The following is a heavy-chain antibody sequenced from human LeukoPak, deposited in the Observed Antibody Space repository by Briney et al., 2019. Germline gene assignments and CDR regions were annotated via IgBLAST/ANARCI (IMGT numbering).Heavy chain of an antibody. CDR3: ASLQYSSSWHFDY. J-gene: IGHJ4*02. V-gene: IGHV1-2*02. D-gene: IGHD6-13*01. CDR2: INPNSGGT. Sequence: ASVKVSCKASGYTFTGYYMHWVRQAPGQGLEWMIWINPNSGGTNYAQKFQGRVTMTRDTSISTAYMELSRLRSDDTAVYYCASLQYSSSWHFDYWGQGTLVTVSS. CDR1: GYTFTGYY.